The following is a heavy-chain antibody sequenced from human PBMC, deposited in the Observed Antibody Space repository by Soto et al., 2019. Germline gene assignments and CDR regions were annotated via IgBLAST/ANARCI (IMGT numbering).Heavy chain of an antibody. CDR3: ASRYSSGWYTGYYFDY. CDR2: INHSGST. CDR1: GGSFSGYY. D-gene: IGHD6-19*01. Sequence: SETLSLTCAVYGGSFSGYYWSWIRQPPGKGLEWIGEINHSGSTNYNPSLKSRVTISVDTSKNQFSLKLSSVTAADTAVYYCASRYSSGWYTGYYFDYWGQGTQVTVSS. J-gene: IGHJ4*02. V-gene: IGHV4-34*01.